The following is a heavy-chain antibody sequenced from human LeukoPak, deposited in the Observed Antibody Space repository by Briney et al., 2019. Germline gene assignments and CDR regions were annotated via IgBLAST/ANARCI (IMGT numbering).Heavy chain of an antibody. CDR2: IKEDENEK. CDR1: GFTYNTYW. J-gene: IGHJ4*02. Sequence: GGSLRLSCVDSGFTYNTYWMSWIRQAPGKGLEWVANIKEDENEKHYGDSVKGRFIISQDNAKKSVYLQMNNLEAEDTALYYGTRAGPYGSGSRDYWGQGTLVSVSS. D-gene: IGHD3-10*01. V-gene: IGHV3-7*01. CDR3: TRAGPYGSGSRDY.